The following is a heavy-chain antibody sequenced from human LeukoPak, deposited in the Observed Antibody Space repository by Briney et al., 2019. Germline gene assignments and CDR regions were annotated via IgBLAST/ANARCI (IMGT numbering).Heavy chain of an antibody. CDR2: IEPDGSQE. D-gene: IGHD3-9*01. J-gene: IGHJ4*02. Sequence: PGGSLRLSCAASGFTFSGYWMSWVRQAPGKGLEWVANIEPDGSQEYYVDSVKGRFTISRDNDKNSLYLQMHSLRAEDTAVYYCARVLTGRDYWGQGTLVTVSS. CDR1: GFTFSGYW. CDR3: ARVLTGRDY. V-gene: IGHV3-7*01.